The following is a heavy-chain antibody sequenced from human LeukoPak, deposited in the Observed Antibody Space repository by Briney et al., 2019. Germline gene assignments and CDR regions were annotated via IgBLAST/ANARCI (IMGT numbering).Heavy chain of an antibody. CDR2: INHSGST. J-gene: IGHJ6*03. D-gene: IGHD3-22*01. V-gene: IGHV4-34*01. CDR1: GGSISSYY. CDR3: ARGSSGYTYYYYYYMDV. Sequence: SETLSLTCTVSGGSISSYYWSWIRQPPGKGLEWIGEINHSGSTNYNPSLKSRVTISVDTSKNQFSLKLSSVTAADTAVYYCARGSSGYTYYYYYYMDVWGKGTTVTVSS.